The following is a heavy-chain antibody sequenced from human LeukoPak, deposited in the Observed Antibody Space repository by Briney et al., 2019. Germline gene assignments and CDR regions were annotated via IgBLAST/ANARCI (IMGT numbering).Heavy chain of an antibody. D-gene: IGHD2-2*02. J-gene: IGHJ5*02. Sequence: SVKVSCKASGGTFSSYTISWVRQAPGQGLEWMGRIIPILGIANYAQKFQGRVTITVDKSTSTAYMELSSLRSEDPPVYYCARDPYCSSTSCYMWFDPWGQGTLVTVSS. CDR2: IIPILGIA. CDR3: ARDPYCSSTSCYMWFDP. V-gene: IGHV1-69*04. CDR1: GGTFSSYT.